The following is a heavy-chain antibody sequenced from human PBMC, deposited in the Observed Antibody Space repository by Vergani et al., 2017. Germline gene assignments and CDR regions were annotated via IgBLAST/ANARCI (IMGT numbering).Heavy chain of an antibody. J-gene: IGHJ6*02. CDR3: ARVAKYYDPKKALSYYYYGMDV. CDR2: IYYSGST. Sequence: QVQLQESGPGLVKPSQTLSLTCTVSGGSISSGGYYWSWILQHPGKGLEWIGYIYYSGSTYYNPSLKSRVTISVDTSKNQFSLKLSSVTAADTAVYYCARVAKYYDPKKALSYYYYGMDVWGQGTTVTVS. CDR1: GGSISSGGYY. D-gene: IGHD3-22*01. V-gene: IGHV4-31*03.